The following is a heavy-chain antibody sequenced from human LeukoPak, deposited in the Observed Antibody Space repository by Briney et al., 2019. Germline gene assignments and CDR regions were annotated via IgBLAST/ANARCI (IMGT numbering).Heavy chain of an antibody. V-gene: IGHV1-69*06. D-gene: IGHD3-10*01. J-gene: IGHJ5*02. CDR3: ASRPYYYGSGSQNWFDP. Sequence: SVKVSCKASGGTFSSYAISWVRQAPGQGLEWMGGHITTFGKANYAQKFQGRVTITADNSTNSVYMELNSLRSEDTAVYYCASRPYYYGSGSQNWFDPWGQGTLVTVSS. CDR1: GGTFSSYA. CDR2: HITTFGKA.